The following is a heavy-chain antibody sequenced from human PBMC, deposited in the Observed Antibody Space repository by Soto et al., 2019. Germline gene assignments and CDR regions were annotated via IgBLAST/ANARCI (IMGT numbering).Heavy chain of an antibody. CDR1: GFTLRDYW. V-gene: IGHV3-7*01. D-gene: IGHD4-4*01. Sequence: EVQLVESGGGLVQPGGSLRLSCAAPGFTLRDYWMSWVRQAPGKGLEWVANIKQDGSEIYYVDSVEGRFTISRDNAKNSLFLQMNSLRAEATAVYYCLITTSAFDIWGQGTLVTVSS. J-gene: IGHJ3*02. CDR2: IKQDGSEI. CDR3: LITTSAFDI.